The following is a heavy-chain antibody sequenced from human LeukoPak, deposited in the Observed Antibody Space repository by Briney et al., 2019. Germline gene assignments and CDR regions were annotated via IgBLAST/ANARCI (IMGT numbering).Heavy chain of an antibody. Sequence: GGSLRLSWAASGFTFSSYAMNWARQPPGKGLEWVSGIRNGGPITNYPDPVKGQFTISRDNSKSTLYLQMHGLRAEDTAVYYCAKDIWFGEPHWGQGTLVTVSS. J-gene: IGHJ4*02. CDR3: AKDIWFGEPH. V-gene: IGHV3-23*01. D-gene: IGHD3-10*01. CDR1: GFTFSSYA. CDR2: IRNGGPIT.